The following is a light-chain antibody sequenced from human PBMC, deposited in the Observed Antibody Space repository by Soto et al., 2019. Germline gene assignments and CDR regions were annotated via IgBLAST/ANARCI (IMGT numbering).Light chain of an antibody. J-gene: IGKJ1*01. CDR1: QSVSSSY. CDR2: RTS. Sequence: EIVLTQSPGTLSLSPGERATLSCRASQSVSSSYLAWYQQKPGQAPRILIYRTSNRATGIPDRFRGSGSGTDFTLTSSRLEPEDFAVYWCQQYDSSPRTFGQGTKVEIK. V-gene: IGKV3-20*01. CDR3: QQYDSSPRT.